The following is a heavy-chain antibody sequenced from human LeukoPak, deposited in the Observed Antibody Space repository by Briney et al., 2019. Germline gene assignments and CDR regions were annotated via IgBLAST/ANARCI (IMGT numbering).Heavy chain of an antibody. CDR3: VRDWGYDSSGYWQKYFDT. Sequence: PGGSLRLSCATSGFTFSTFWMYWVRQAPGKGLVWVSRINHDGSSTNYADSVKGRFTISRDNAKNTLYLQMNSLRAEDTAVYYCVRDWGYDSSGYWQKYFDTWGQGTLVTVSS. CDR1: GFTFSTFW. D-gene: IGHD3-22*01. CDR2: INHDGSST. J-gene: IGHJ4*02. V-gene: IGHV3-74*01.